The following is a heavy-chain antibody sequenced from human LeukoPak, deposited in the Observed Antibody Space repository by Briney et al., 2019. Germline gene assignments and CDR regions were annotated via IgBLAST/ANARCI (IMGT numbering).Heavy chain of an antibody. CDR1: GFTVSSNY. D-gene: IGHD3-3*01. CDR3: ARGHYDFWSGHDAFDI. Sequence: PGGSLRLSCAASGFTVSSNYMSWIRQPPGKGLEWIGEIDHSGSTNYNPSLKSRVTISVDTSKNQFSLKLSSVTAADTAVYYCARGHYDFWSGHDAFDIWGQGTMVTVSS. J-gene: IGHJ3*02. CDR2: IDHSGST. V-gene: IGHV4-34*01.